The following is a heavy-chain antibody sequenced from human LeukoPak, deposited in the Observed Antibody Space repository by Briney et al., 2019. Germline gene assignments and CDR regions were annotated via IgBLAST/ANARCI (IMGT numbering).Heavy chain of an antibody. J-gene: IGHJ4*02. CDR1: GFTFSSFA. CDR2: ISGSGDNT. Sequence: GGSLRLSCAASGFTFSSFAMNWVRQAPGKGLEWVSSISGSGDNTYYADSVKGRFTISRDNSKNTLYLQMNSLRAEGTAVYHCARDRGTTRGGGLDYWGQGTLATVPS. CDR3: ARDRGTTRGGGLDY. V-gene: IGHV3-23*01. D-gene: IGHD1-7*01.